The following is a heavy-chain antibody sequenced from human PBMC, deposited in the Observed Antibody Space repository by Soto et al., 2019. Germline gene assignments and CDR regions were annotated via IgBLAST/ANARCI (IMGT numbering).Heavy chain of an antibody. J-gene: IGHJ4*02. V-gene: IGHV1-18*01. CDR3: ARDRGSYALDY. CDR1: GYTFTSYG. Sequence: QVQLVQSGAEVKKPGASVKVSCKASGYTFTSYGISWVRQAPGQGLEWMGWISANNGNTNYAQKLQGKVTMTTDTSTSTASMELRSLRSDDTAVYYCARDRGSYALDYWGQGTLVTVSS. CDR2: ISANNGNT. D-gene: IGHD1-26*01.